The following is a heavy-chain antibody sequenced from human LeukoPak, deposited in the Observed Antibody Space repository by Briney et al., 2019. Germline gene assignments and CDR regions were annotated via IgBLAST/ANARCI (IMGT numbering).Heavy chain of an antibody. D-gene: IGHD3-10*01. CDR2: ISYSGST. V-gene: IGHV4-39*01. Sequence: SETLSLTCTVSGGSISSGSFYWGWIRQPPGKGLEWIGSISYSGSTYYNPSLKSRVTISVDTSKNQFSLKLSSVTAADTAVYYCARPNYYGSGSYGHWGQGTLVTVSS. J-gene: IGHJ4*02. CDR3: ARPNYYGSGSYGH. CDR1: GGSISSGSFY.